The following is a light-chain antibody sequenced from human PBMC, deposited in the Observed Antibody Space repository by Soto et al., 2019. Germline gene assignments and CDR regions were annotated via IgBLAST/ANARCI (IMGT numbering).Light chain of an antibody. CDR2: AAS. CDR3: QQYYASSWT. CDR1: QSISSTY. J-gene: IGKJ1*01. V-gene: IGKV3-20*01. Sequence: EIVLKQSPGTLSLSPGERATLSCRASQSISSTYLAWYRQKPGQAPRLLIYAASSRATGIPDRFSGSGSGTDFTLTISRLEPEDFAVYYCQQYYASSWTFCQGTRVEIK.